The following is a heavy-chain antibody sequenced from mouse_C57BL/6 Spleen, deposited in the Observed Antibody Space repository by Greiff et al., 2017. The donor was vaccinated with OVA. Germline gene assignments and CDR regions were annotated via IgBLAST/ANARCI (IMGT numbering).Heavy chain of an antibody. CDR1: GYTFTSYW. CDR3: ARRENYGSSYTFAY. Sequence: VQVVESGAELVMPGASVKLSCKASGYTFTSYWMHWVKQRPGQGLEWIGEIDPSDSYTNYNQKFKGKSTLTVDKSSSTAYMQLSSLTSEDSAVYYCARRENYGSSYTFAYWGQGTLVTVSA. CDR2: IDPSDSYT. J-gene: IGHJ3*01. V-gene: IGHV1-69*01. D-gene: IGHD1-1*01.